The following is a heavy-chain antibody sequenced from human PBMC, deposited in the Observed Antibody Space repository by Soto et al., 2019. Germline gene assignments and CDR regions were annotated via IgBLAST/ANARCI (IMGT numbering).Heavy chain of an antibody. J-gene: IGHJ4*02. CDR2: IYHSGST. D-gene: IGHD6-13*01. CDR3: ASRSSWYVY. CDR1: GGSSSSGGYS. Sequence: SETLSLTRAVSGGSSSSGGYSWSWIRQPPGKGLEWIGYIYHSGSTYYNPSLKSRVTISVDRSKNQFSLKLSSVTAADTAVYYCASRSSWYVYWGQGTLVTVSA. V-gene: IGHV4-30-2*01.